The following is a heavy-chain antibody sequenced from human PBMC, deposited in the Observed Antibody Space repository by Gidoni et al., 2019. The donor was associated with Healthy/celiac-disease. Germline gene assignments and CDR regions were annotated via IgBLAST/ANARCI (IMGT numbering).Heavy chain of an antibody. CDR1: GFTFSRYG. V-gene: IGHV3-30*02. J-gene: IGHJ4*02. CDR3: AKDRREYYYDSSGYSDY. D-gene: IGHD3-22*01. Sequence: QVQLVESGGGVVQPGGSLRLSCAASGFTFSRYGMHWVRQAPGKGLGWVAFIRYDGSNKYYADSVKGRFTISRDNSKNTLYLQMNSLRAEDTAVYYCAKDRREYYYDSSGYSDYWGQGTLVTVSS. CDR2: IRYDGSNK.